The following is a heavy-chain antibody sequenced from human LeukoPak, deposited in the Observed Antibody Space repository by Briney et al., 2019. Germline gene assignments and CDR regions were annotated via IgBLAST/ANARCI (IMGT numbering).Heavy chain of an antibody. CDR1: GGSISSYY. CDR2: IYYSGST. J-gene: IGHJ3*02. V-gene: IGHV4-59*12. Sequence: SETLSLTCTVSGGSISSYYWSWIRQPPGKGLEWIGYIYYSGSTNYNPSLKSRVTISVDTSKIQFSLKLSSVTAADTAVYYCARVLHYYDSSGYYYPDAFDIWGQGTMVTVSS. D-gene: IGHD3-22*01. CDR3: ARVLHYYDSSGYYYPDAFDI.